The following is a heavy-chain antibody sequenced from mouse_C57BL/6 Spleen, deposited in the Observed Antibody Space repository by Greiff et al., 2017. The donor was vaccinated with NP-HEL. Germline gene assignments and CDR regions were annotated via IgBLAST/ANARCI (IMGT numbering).Heavy chain of an antibody. V-gene: IGHV1-69*01. CDR3: AGAMDY. CDR1: CYTFPSYW. J-gene: IGHJ4*01. CDR2: LDPSDSYT. Sequence: QVQLQQPGAELVMPGASVKLSCKASCYTFPSYWMHWVKQRPGQGLEWIGKLDPSDSYTNYNQKFKCKSTLTVDKSSSTAYMQLSSLTSEDSAVYDCAGAMDYWGQGTSVTVSS.